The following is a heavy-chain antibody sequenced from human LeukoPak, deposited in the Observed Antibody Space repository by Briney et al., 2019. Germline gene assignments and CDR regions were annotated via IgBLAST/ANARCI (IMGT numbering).Heavy chain of an antibody. CDR3: VRGSHYFWSGYMVICYGMDV. J-gene: IGHJ6*02. CDR2: IKSKTDGGTT. V-gene: IGHV3-15*01. CDR1: GFTFSNAR. Sequence: KSGGSLRLSCAASGFTFSNARMSWVRQAPGKGLEWVGRIKSKTDGGTTDYAAPVKGRFTISRDDSKNTLYLQMNSLRAEDTAVYYCVRGSHYFWSGYMVICYGMDVWGQGTTVTVSS. D-gene: IGHD3-3*01.